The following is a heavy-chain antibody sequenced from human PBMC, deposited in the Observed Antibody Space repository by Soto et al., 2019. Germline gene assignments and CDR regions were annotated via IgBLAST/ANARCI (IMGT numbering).Heavy chain of an antibody. Sequence: GGSLRLSCAASGFTFSSYAMSWVRQAPGKGLEWVSAISGSGGSTYYADSVKGRFTISSDNSKNTLYLQMNSLRAEDTAVYYCANDPELRSYRGEGAFDIWGQGTMVTVSS. CDR1: GFTFSSYA. CDR2: ISGSGGST. D-gene: IGHD3-10*01. CDR3: ANDPELRSYRGEGAFDI. J-gene: IGHJ3*02. V-gene: IGHV3-23*01.